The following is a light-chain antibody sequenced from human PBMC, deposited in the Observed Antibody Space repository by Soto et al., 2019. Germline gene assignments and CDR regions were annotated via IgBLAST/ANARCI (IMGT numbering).Light chain of an antibody. Sequence: DTVLTQSPLYLPVTPGEPASISCRSNQSLLHTNGYNFLDWYLQKPGQSPQLLICLGSNRASGVPARFSGSGSGTDFTLKISRVEAEDVGVYYCLQPRQTTSFGPGTKVDIK. CDR2: LGS. CDR3: LQPRQTTS. CDR1: QSLLHTNGYNF. V-gene: IGKV2-28*01. J-gene: IGKJ3*01.